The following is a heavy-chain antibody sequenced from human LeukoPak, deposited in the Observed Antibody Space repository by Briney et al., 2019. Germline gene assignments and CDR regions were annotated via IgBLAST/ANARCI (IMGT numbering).Heavy chain of an antibody. CDR1: GFTFSSYA. J-gene: IGHJ4*02. V-gene: IGHV3-23*01. Sequence: QTAGSLRRSCAASGFTFSSYAMSWVRQAPGKGLEWVSAISGSGGSTYYADSVKGRFTMSEDNSKNTLYLQRNSLRAEDTAVYYCAKSGLYYYASSGYYSRWDQGPLVTVYS. CDR2: ISGSGGST. CDR3: AKSGLYYYASSGYYSR. D-gene: IGHD3-22*01.